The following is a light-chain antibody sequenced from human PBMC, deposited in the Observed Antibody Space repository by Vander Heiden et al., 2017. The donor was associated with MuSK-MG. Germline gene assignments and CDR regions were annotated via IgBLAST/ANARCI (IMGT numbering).Light chain of an antibody. CDR2: AAS. Sequence: DIQMTQSPSTLSASVGDRVTITCRASQSVNSWLAWFQQKPGKAPKLLIYAASSLESGVPSRFSGRGSGTEFTLTISSLQPDDFATYYCQHYNSFWYTFGQGTKLEIK. CDR3: QHYNSFWYT. V-gene: IGKV1-5*03. CDR1: QSVNSW. J-gene: IGKJ2*01.